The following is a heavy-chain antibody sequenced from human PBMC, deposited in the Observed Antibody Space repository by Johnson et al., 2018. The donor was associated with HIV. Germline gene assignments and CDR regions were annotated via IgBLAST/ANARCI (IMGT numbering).Heavy chain of an antibody. CDR1: GFTFSSYW. CDR2: IKQDGSEK. D-gene: IGHD3-22*01. Sequence: VQLVESGGGLVLPGGSLRLSCVGSGFTFSSYWMSWVRQAPGKGLEWVANIKQDGSEKYYVDSVKGRFTISRDNAKNSLYLQMNSLRAEDTAVYYCAREYYYDSSGTPVFDIWGQGTMVTVSS. J-gene: IGHJ3*02. V-gene: IGHV3-7*01. CDR3: AREYYYDSSGTPVFDI.